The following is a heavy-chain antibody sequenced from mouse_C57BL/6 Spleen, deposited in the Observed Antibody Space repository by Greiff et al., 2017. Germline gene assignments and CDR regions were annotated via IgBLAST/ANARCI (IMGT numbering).Heavy chain of an antibody. D-gene: IGHD2-4*01. V-gene: IGHV1-42*01. CDR1: GYSFTGYY. Sequence: VQLQQSGPELVKPGASVKISCKASGYSFTGYYMNWVKQSPEKSLEWIGEINPSTGGTTYNQKFKAKATLTVDKSSSTAYMQLKSLTSEDSAVYYCARYYDYGDVYALDYWGQGTSVTVSS. CDR3: ARYYDYGDVYALDY. CDR2: INPSTGGT. J-gene: IGHJ4*01.